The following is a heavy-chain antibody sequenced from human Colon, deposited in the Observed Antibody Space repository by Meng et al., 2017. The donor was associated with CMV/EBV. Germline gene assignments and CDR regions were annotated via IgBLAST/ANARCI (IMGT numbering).Heavy chain of an antibody. CDR2: ISQSGKT. Sequence: SETLSLTCAVHGGSFSGYYWSWIRQPPGKGLEWIGEISQSGKTNFNPFLKSRVTTSVDTSNNQVHLNLTSVTAADTGVYYCARAIHSGGCNGPSCYVYYYGMDVWGQGTTVTVSS. D-gene: IGHD2-8*01. CDR3: ARAIHSGGCNGPSCYVYYYGMDV. V-gene: IGHV4-34*01. J-gene: IGHJ6*02. CDR1: GGSFSGYY.